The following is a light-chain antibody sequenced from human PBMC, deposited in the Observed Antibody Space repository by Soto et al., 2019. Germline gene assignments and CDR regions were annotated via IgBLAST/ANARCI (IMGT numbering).Light chain of an antibody. Sequence: IALTQSPGTLSLSPGERATLPCRASQSVSSSYLAWYQQKPGQAPRLLIYGASSRATGIPDRFSGSGSGTDFTLTISRLEPEDFAVYYCQQYGSSPETFGQGTKLGIK. J-gene: IGKJ1*01. CDR2: GAS. V-gene: IGKV3-20*01. CDR1: QSVSSSY. CDR3: QQYGSSPET.